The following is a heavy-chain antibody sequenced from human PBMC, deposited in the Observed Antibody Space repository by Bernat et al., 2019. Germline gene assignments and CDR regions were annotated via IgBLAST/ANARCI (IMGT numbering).Heavy chain of an antibody. CDR2: ISYDENNK. D-gene: IGHD6-13*01. V-gene: IGHV3-30*18. Sequence: QVQLVESGGGVVQPGRSLRLSCEASGFTFSSYGMHWVRQAPGKGLEWVAVISYDENNKYYGDSVKGRFTISRDNSKNTLYLQMNSLRGEDTAVYYCAKGLAAAGQRGYFDYWGQGTRVTVSS. CDR3: AKGLAAAGQRGYFDY. J-gene: IGHJ4*02. CDR1: GFTFSSYG.